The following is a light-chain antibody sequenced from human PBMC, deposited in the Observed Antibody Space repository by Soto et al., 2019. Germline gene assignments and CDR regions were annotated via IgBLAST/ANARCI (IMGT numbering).Light chain of an antibody. V-gene: IGKV3-20*01. CDR3: QQYGNSRWS. CDR2: GAS. CDR1: QSVNSAY. J-gene: IGKJ1*01. Sequence: DIVLTQSPGTLSLSPGERATLSCRASQSVNSAYLAWYQQRRGQGPRLLIYGASSRAAGIPDRFSGSGSGTDFTLTISRLEPEDFEVYYCQQYGNSRWSLGQGTKVDI.